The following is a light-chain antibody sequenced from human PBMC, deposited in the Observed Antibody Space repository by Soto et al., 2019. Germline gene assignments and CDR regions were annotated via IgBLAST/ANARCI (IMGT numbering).Light chain of an antibody. CDR3: QQYGSSPFT. J-gene: IGKJ3*01. CDR1: QSVSSGF. V-gene: IGKV3-20*01. CDR2: GAS. Sequence: EIVLTQSPGTLSLSPGERATLSCRASQSVSSGFLAWYQQKPGQTPRLLIYGASTRATGIPDRFSGSGSGTDFTITISRLEPEDFAVYYCQQYGSSPFTFGPGTKVDIK.